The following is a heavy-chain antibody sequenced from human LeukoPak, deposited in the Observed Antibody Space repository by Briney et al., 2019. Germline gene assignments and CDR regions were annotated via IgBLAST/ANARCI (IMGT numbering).Heavy chain of an antibody. Sequence: EASVKVSCKTSGYTFTSYGISWVRQAPGQGLEWMGWISTHNGDTKYAQKFQGRVTMTTDTTTSTVSVELRSLRFDDTAVYYCARSHSSSWYVFEYWGQGTLATVS. CDR1: GYTFTSYG. V-gene: IGHV1-18*01. CDR2: ISTHNGDT. D-gene: IGHD6-13*01. CDR3: ARSHSSSWYVFEY. J-gene: IGHJ4*02.